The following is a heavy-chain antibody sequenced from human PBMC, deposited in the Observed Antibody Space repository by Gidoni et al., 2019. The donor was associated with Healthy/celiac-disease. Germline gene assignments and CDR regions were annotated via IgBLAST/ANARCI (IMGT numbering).Heavy chain of an antibody. CDR2: IRWNSGSI. CDR1: GFTFDDYA. Sequence: EVQLVESGGGLVQPGRSLRLSCAASGFTFDDYAMHWVRQATGKGLGWVSGIRWNSGSIGYADSVKGRFTISRDNAKNSLYLQMNSLRAEDTALYYCAKGDSLYYYDSSGYHWGQGTLVTVSS. V-gene: IGHV3-9*01. CDR3: AKGDSLYYYDSSGYH. J-gene: IGHJ5*02. D-gene: IGHD3-22*01.